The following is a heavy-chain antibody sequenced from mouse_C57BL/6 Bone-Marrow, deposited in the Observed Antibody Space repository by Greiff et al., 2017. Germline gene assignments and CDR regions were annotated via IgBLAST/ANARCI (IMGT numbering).Heavy chain of an antibody. CDR1: GFTFSSYA. CDR3: ARERHTIVTPWYCDV. V-gene: IGHV5-4*01. J-gene: IGHJ1*03. Sequence: DVKLVESGGGLVKPGGSLKLSCAASGFTFSSYAMSWVRQTPEKRLEWVATISDGGSYTYYPDNVKGRFTISRDNAKNNLYLQMSHLKSEDTAMYYCARERHTIVTPWYCDVGGTGTTVTVSS. D-gene: IGHD2-5*01. CDR2: ISDGGSYT.